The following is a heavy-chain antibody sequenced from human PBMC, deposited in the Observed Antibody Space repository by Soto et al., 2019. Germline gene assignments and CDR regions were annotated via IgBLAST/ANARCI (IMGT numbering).Heavy chain of an antibody. CDR2: IDPSDSYT. D-gene: IGHD2-8*01. V-gene: IGHV5-10-1*01. CDR3: ARSEGHCTNGVCIGWSDP. J-gene: IGHJ5*02. Sequence: PGESLKISCKGSGYSFTSYWISWVRQMPGKGLEWMGRIDPSDSYTNYSPSFQGHVTISADKSISTAYLQWSSLKASDTAMYYCARSEGHCTNGVCIGWSDPWGQGTLVTVSS. CDR1: GYSFTSYW.